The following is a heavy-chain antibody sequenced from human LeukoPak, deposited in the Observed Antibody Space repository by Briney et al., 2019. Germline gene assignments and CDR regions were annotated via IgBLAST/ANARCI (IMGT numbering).Heavy chain of an antibody. CDR2: ISYDGSNK. Sequence: PGGSLRLSCAASGFTFSSYAMHWVRQAPGKGLEWVAVISYDGSNKYYADSVKGRFTISRDNSKNTLYLQMNSLRAEDTAVCYCARGGPSSIESQLDYWGQGTLATVSS. J-gene: IGHJ4*02. CDR1: GFTFSSYA. V-gene: IGHV3-30-3*01. D-gene: IGHD6-6*01. CDR3: ARGGPSSIESQLDY.